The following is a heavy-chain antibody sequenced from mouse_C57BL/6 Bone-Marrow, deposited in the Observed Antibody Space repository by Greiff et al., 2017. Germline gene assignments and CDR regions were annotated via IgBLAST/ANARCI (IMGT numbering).Heavy chain of an antibody. CDR1: GFTFSSYA. Sequence: EVKLVESGGGLVKPGGSLKLSCAASGFTFSSYAMSWVRQTPEKRLEWVATISDGGSYTYYPDNVKGRFTISRDNAKNNLYLQMSHLKSEDTAMXYCARDLVITTVVAPSFDYWGQGTTLTVSS. J-gene: IGHJ2*01. CDR2: ISDGGSYT. CDR3: ARDLVITTVVAPSFDY. V-gene: IGHV5-4*01. D-gene: IGHD1-1*01.